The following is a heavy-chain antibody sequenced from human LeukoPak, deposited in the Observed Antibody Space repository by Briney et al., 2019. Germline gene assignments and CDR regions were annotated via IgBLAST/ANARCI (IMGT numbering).Heavy chain of an antibody. D-gene: IGHD4-23*01. CDR2: IYPGDSDT. Sequence: GESLKISCKGSGSSFTSYWIGWVRPMPGKGLEWMGIIYPGDSDTRYSPSFQGQVTISADKSISTAYLQWSSLRASDTAMYYGGTPITVVGHNVFVIGGKGTVLTVS. V-gene: IGHV5-51*01. CDR3: GTPITVVGHNVFVI. J-gene: IGHJ3*02. CDR1: GSSFTSYW.